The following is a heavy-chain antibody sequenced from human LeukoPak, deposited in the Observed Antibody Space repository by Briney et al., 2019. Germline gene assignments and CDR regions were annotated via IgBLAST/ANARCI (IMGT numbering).Heavy chain of an antibody. CDR1: GFTFSNAW. CDR3: TTEYDSSGYYFFFDY. J-gene: IGHJ4*02. Sequence: GGSLRLSCAASGFTFSNAWMSWVRQAPGKGLEWVGRIKSKTDGGTTDYAAPVKGRFTISRDDSKKTLYLQMNSLKTEDTAVYYCTTEYDSSGYYFFFDYWGQGTLVTVSS. CDR2: IKSKTDGGTT. V-gene: IGHV3-15*01. D-gene: IGHD3-22*01.